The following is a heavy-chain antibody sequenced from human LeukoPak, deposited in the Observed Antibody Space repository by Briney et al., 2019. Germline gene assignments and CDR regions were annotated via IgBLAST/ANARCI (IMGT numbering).Heavy chain of an antibody. CDR3: ARHNYYYYYYMDV. J-gene: IGHJ6*03. CDR2: IYYTGGT. V-gene: IGHV4-59*08. CDR1: GGSISNNY. Sequence: SETLSLTCTVSGGSISNNYWSWIRQPPGKGLEWIGYIYYTGGTNYTPSLKSRVTISVDTSKNQFSLKLSSVTAADTAVYYCARHNYYYYYYMDVWGKGTTVTVSS.